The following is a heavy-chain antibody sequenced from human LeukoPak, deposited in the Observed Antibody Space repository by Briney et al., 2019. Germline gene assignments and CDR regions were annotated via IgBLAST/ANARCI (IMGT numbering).Heavy chain of an antibody. CDR3: ARDDYRGVTNFDP. V-gene: IGHV4-59*01. CDR2: ISYTGST. J-gene: IGHJ5*02. D-gene: IGHD3-10*01. CDR1: GGSISPYF. Sequence: SETLSLTCTVSGGSISPYFWSWFRQPPGKGLEWIGYISYTGSTIYSPSLKSRVTVSVDTSKNQFSLQLTSVTAADTAVYYCARDDYRGVTNFDPWGQGTLVTVSS.